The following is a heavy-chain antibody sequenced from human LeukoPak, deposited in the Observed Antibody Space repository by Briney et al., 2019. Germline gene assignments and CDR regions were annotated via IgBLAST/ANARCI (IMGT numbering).Heavy chain of an antibody. CDR1: GFTFSSYS. CDR3: ARGLYGDNVGKFPGMDV. CDR2: ISSSSSTI. D-gene: IGHD4-17*01. V-gene: IGHV3-48*02. J-gene: IGHJ6*02. Sequence: KSGGSLRLSCAASGFTFSSYSMNWVRQAPGKGLEWVSYISSSSSTIYYADSVKGRFTISRDNAKNSLYLQMNSLRDEDTAVYYCARGLYGDNVGKFPGMDVWGQGTTVTVSS.